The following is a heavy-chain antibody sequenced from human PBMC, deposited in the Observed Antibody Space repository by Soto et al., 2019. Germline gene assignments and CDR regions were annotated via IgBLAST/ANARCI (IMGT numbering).Heavy chain of an antibody. V-gene: IGHV1-8*01. CDR1: GYTFTSYD. CDR3: ARTLYGDNVDY. J-gene: IGHJ4*02. D-gene: IGHD4-17*01. CDR2: MNPNSGNT. Sequence: QVQLVQSGAEVKKPGASVKVSCKASGYTFTSYDINWVRQATGQGLEWMGWMNPNSGNTGYAQKFQGRVTMTRNTXXSTAXXXXXSLXXEDTAVYYCARTLYGDNVDYWGQGTLVTVSS.